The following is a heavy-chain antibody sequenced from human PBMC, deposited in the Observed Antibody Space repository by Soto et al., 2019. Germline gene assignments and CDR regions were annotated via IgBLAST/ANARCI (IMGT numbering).Heavy chain of an antibody. CDR2: IYSSGST. Sequence: SSETLSLTCTVSGGAINSYYWTWIRQPAGKGLEWIGRIYSSGSTKYNPSLQSRVTMSLDTSKNQFSLRLTSVTAADTAVYYCARGQRFSDWFDPWSQGTLVTVSS. CDR1: GGAINSYY. D-gene: IGHD3-3*01. CDR3: ARGQRFSDWFDP. J-gene: IGHJ5*02. V-gene: IGHV4-4*07.